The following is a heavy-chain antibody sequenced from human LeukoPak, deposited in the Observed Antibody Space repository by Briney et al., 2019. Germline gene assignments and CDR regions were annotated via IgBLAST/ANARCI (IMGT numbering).Heavy chain of an antibody. Sequence: PGGSLRLSCAASGFSFSSYEMNWVRQAPGKGLEWVSYISISGSTIYYADPVQGRFTVSRDNAKNSLYLQMNILRAADTAVYYCARGRGLNYFDCWGQGTLVTVSS. CDR1: GFSFSSYE. D-gene: IGHD3-10*01. CDR2: ISISGSTI. CDR3: ARGRGLNYFDC. V-gene: IGHV3-48*03. J-gene: IGHJ4*02.